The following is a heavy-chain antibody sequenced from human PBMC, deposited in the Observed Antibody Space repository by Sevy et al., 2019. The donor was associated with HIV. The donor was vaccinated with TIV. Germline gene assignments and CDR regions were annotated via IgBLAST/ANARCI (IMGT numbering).Heavy chain of an antibody. D-gene: IGHD2-15*01. Sequence: KISCKASGGTFSSYAISWVRQAPGQGLEWMGGIIPIFGTANYAQKFQGRVTITADESTSTAYMELSSLRSEDTAVYYCARETGYCSGGSCSYWFDPWGQGTLVTVSS. J-gene: IGHJ5*02. CDR2: IIPIFGTA. CDR1: GGTFSSYA. CDR3: ARETGYCSGGSCSYWFDP. V-gene: IGHV1-69*01.